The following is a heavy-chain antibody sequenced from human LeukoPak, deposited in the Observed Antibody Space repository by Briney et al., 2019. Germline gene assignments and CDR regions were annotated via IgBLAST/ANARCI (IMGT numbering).Heavy chain of an antibody. D-gene: IGHD3-16*01. J-gene: IGHJ4*02. CDR1: GFTFSSYS. V-gene: IGHV3-7*01. Sequence: PGGSLRLSCAASGFTFSSYSMNWVRQALGKGLEWVANIKQDGSEKYYVDSVKGRFTISRDNAKNSLYLQMNSLRAEDTAVYCCARGPFTYSLGFDYWGQGTLVTVSS. CDR3: ARGPFTYSLGFDY. CDR2: IKQDGSEK.